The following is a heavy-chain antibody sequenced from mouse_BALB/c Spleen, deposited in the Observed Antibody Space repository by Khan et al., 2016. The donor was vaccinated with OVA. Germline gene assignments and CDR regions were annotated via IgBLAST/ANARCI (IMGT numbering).Heavy chain of an antibody. CDR3: ARFATATRNFYAVDF. J-gene: IGHJ4*01. CDR2: IWGDGNT. CDR1: GFSLTNYG. V-gene: IGHV2-3*01. Sequence: QVQLKQSGPGLVAPSQSLSITCTVSGFSLTNYGINWVRQPPGKGLEWLGVIWGDGNTNYHSILKSRLSISKDNSKRQVFFKLNRLQTDDTATYYCARFATATRNFYAVDFWGQGTSVTVSS. D-gene: IGHD1-2*01.